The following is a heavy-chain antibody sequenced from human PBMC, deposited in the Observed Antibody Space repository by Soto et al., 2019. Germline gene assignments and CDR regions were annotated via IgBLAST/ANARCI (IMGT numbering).Heavy chain of an antibody. CDR1: GGTFSSYA. CDR2: IIPIFGTA. V-gene: IGHV1-69*13. J-gene: IGHJ5*02. D-gene: IGHD5-12*01. CDR3: ARDPGVATFDP. Sequence: GASVKVSCKASGGTFSSYAISWVLQAPGQGLEWMGGIIPIFGTANYAQKFQGRVTITADESTSTAYMELSSLRSEDTAVYYCARDPGVATFDPWGQGTLVTVSS.